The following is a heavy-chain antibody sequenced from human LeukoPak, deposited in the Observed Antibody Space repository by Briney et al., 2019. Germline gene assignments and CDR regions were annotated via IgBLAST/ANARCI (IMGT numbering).Heavy chain of an antibody. D-gene: IGHD1-7*01. Sequence: SPTLSLTCTISGESVSSNGTAWNWIRQSPSRGREWLGRTYYRAKWYNENAPCVKGRITISPDTSKNQFSLQPDSVTPADTAVYFCVRGNYNFDTWGQGNLGTVSS. J-gene: IGHJ4*02. CDR1: GESVSSNGTA. CDR2: TYYRAKWYN. CDR3: VRGNYNFDT. V-gene: IGHV6-1*01.